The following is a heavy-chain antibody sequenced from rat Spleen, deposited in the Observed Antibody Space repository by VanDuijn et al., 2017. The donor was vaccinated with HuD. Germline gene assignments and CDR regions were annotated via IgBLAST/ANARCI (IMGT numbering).Heavy chain of an antibody. CDR1: GFPFSDYY. V-gene: IGHV5-27*01. Sequence: EVQLVESDGGLVQPGRSLKLSCAASGFPFSDYYMAWVRQAPTKGLEWVASISTSGGSTYYRDSVKGRFTVSRDNAKSPLYLQMNSLRSEDTATYYCTRDFRRFAYWGQGTLVTVSS. CDR2: ISTSGGST. CDR3: TRDFRRFAY. J-gene: IGHJ3*01.